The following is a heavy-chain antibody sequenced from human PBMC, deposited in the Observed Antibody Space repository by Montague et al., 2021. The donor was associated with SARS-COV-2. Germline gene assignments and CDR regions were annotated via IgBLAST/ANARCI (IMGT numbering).Heavy chain of an antibody. Sequence: GKNNYNPSLKSRVTISVDTSKNQFSLKLSSVTAADTAVYSCARQENSSGWFKPDAFDIWGQGTMVTVSS. V-gene: IGHV4-39*01. J-gene: IGHJ3*02. CDR2: GKN. CDR3: ARQENSSGWFKPDAFDI. D-gene: IGHD6-19*01.